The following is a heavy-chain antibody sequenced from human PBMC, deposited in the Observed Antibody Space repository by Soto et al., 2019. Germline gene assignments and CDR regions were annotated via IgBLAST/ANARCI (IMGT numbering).Heavy chain of an antibody. CDR2: MYNTGST. CDR3: ARRYGSCFDY. CDR1: GGSISGYY. D-gene: IGHD5-18*01. Sequence: PSETLSLTCTVSGGSISGYYWSWIRQPPGKGLEWIGYMYNTGSTVYNPSFKSRVTISVDTSKNQFSLNLSSVTAADTAVYYCARRYGSCFDYWGQGTLVTVSS. V-gene: IGHV4-59*08. J-gene: IGHJ4*02.